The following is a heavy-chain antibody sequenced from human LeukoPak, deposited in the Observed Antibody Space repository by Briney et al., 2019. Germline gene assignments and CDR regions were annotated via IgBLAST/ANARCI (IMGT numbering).Heavy chain of an antibody. CDR3: AKDLDIAAAH. Sequence: GGSLRLSCAASGFTFSSYAMTWVRQAPGKGLEWVSAISGSGGSTYYADSVKGRLTISRDNSKNTLYLQMNSLRAEDTAIYYCAKDLDIAAAHWGQGTLVTVSS. D-gene: IGHD6-13*01. CDR2: ISGSGGST. CDR1: GFTFSSYA. V-gene: IGHV3-23*01. J-gene: IGHJ4*02.